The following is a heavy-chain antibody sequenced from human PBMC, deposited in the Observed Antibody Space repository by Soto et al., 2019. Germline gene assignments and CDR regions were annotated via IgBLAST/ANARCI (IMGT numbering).Heavy chain of an antibody. CDR2: IYWDNDE. CDR1: RFEHSTSGVG. CDR3: AHKAGRGDAMDV. V-gene: IGHV2-5*02. D-gene: IGHD2-15*01. Sequence: QITLKESGPTLVKPTQTLTVTCTFSRFEHSTSGVGVGWIRQPPGKALEWLALIYWDNDERYSPSLKSRVTITKDTSNTEVVLTMTNMDPVDTGTYYCAHKAGRGDAMDVWGQGTAVTVSS. J-gene: IGHJ6*02.